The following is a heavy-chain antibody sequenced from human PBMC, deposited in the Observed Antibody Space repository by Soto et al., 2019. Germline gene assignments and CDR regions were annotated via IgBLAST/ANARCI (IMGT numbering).Heavy chain of an antibody. CDR1: GFTVSNYY. J-gene: IGHJ4*02. CDR2: IYTAGAA. CDR3: ARGKSRDAYNPLGY. D-gene: IGHD1-1*01. V-gene: IGHV3-53*01. Sequence: AGSLRLSGAASGFTVSNYYMSWFRQAPGRGLQWVSVIYTAGAAYYADSVKCRFGISRDESKNTLYFQMDNLRAEDTATYYCARGKSRDAYNPLGYWGPGTLVTVSS.